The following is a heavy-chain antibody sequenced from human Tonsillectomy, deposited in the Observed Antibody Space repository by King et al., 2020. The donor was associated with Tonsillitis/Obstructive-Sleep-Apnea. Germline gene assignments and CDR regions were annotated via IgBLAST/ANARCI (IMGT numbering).Heavy chain of an antibody. Sequence: DVQLVESGAEVKKPGESLKISCKGSGYRFSSYWIAWVRQTPGKGLEWMGIIYPGDSDTRYSPSFQGQVTISADKSISTAYLQWSSLKASDTAIYYCARHDRGSSMVDPWGQGTLVTVSS. D-gene: IGHD2/OR15-2a*01. V-gene: IGHV5-51*01. CDR3: ARHDRGSSMVDP. J-gene: IGHJ5*02. CDR1: GYRFSSYW. CDR2: IYPGDSDT.